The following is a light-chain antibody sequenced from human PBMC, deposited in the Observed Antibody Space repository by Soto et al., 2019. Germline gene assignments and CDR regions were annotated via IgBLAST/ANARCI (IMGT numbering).Light chain of an antibody. CDR1: QSVASN. CDR2: GTS. V-gene: IGKV3-11*01. Sequence: EIVMTQSPASLSVSPGESVTLSCRASQSVASNLAGYQQKPGQAPSLLIYGTSTRATGVPARFSGSGSGTDFTLTIGSLEPEDFAVYYCQQRSNWPQITFGQGTRLEIK. CDR3: QQRSNWPQIT. J-gene: IGKJ5*01.